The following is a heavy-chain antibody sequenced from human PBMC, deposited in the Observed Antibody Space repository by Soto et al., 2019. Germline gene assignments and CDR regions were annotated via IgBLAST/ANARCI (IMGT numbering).Heavy chain of an antibody. J-gene: IGHJ3*02. D-gene: IGHD1-26*01. Sequence: VQLVETGGGLIQPGGSLRLSCAASGFTVSSNYMTWVRQAPGKGLQWVAIMYSGGRTYYADSVKGRFTISRDNSNNTLYLQMNSLRAEDTAVYYCARGAYSGSYSTDAFDIWGQGTMVTVS. CDR3: ARGAYSGSYSTDAFDI. V-gene: IGHV3-53*02. CDR2: MYSGGRT. CDR1: GFTVSSNY.